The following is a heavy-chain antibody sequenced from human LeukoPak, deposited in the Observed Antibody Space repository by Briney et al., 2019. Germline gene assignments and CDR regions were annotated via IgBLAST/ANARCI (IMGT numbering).Heavy chain of an antibody. D-gene: IGHD3-3*01. CDR2: IYYSGST. V-gene: IGHV4-31*03. Sequence: SETLSLTCTVSGGSISSGGYYWSWIRQHPGKGLEWIGYIYYSGSTYYNPSLKSRVTISVDTSKNQFSLKLSSVTAADTAVYYCARRQITIFGVVIYYYYGMDVWGQGTTVTVSS. CDR1: GGSISSGGYY. CDR3: ARRQITIFGVVIYYYYGMDV. J-gene: IGHJ6*02.